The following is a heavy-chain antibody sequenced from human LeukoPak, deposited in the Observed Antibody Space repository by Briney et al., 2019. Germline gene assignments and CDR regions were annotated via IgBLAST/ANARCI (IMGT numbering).Heavy chain of an antibody. CDR1: GGSFSGYY. V-gene: IGHV4-34*01. D-gene: IGHD3-22*01. CDR2: INHSGST. CDR3: ARSRFLNYYDSSGYYYANYYFDY. Sequence: KSSETLSLTCAVYGGSFSGYYWSWIRQPPGKGLEWMGEINHSGSTNYNPSLKSRVTISVDTSKTHFSLKLSSVTAADTAVYYCARSRFLNYYDSSGYYYANYYFDYWGQGTLVTVSS. J-gene: IGHJ4*02.